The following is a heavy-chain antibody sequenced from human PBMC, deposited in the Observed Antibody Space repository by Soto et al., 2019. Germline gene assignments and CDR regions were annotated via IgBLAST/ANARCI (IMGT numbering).Heavy chain of an antibody. J-gene: IGHJ1*01. D-gene: IGHD4-17*01. CDR2: IRSKANSYAT. V-gene: IGHV3-73*01. CDR3: TNGIPDYGDYGGLNEYFQH. CDR1: GFTFSGSA. Sequence: GGSLRLSCAASGFTFSGSAMHWVRQASGKGLEWVGRIRSKANSYATAYSASVKGRFTISRDDSKNTAYLQMNSLKTEDTAVYYCTNGIPDYGDYGGLNEYFQHWGQGTLVTVSS.